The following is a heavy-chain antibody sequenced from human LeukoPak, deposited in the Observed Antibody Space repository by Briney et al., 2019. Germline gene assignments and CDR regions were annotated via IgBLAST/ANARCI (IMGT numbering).Heavy chain of an antibody. CDR3: ARDSDYYDSSGYYALPTGY. Sequence: ASVKVSCKASGYTFTSYGISWVRQAPGQGLEWMGWISAYNGHTNYAQKLQGRVTMTTDTSTSTAYMELRSLRSDDTAVYYCARDSDYYDSSGYYALPTGYWGQGTLVTVSS. J-gene: IGHJ4*02. V-gene: IGHV1-18*01. D-gene: IGHD3-22*01. CDR1: GYTFTSYG. CDR2: ISAYNGHT.